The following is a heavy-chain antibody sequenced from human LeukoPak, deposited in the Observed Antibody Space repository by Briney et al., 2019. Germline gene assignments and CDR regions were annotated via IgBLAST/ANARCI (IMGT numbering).Heavy chain of an antibody. D-gene: IGHD6-13*01. CDR2: IFYSGST. V-gene: IGHV4-39*07. J-gene: IGHJ4*02. Sequence: SETLSLTCTVSGGSISTSNYYWGWIRQPPGKGLEWIGNIFYSGSTYYSPSLRSRVTISVDTSKNQFSLKLSSVTAADTAVYYCARTGSSWWYYFDYWGQGTLVTVSS. CDR1: GGSISTSNYY. CDR3: ARTGSSWWYYFDY.